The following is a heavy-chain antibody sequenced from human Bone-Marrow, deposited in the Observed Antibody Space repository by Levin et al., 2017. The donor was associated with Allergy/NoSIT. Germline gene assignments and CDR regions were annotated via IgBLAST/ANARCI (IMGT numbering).Heavy chain of an antibody. V-gene: IGHV4-38-2*02. CDR3: ARERGGSERSHYQSD. J-gene: IGHJ4*02. CDR1: GYSFTSGYY. Sequence: NASETLSLTCAVSGYSFTSGYYWGWIRQPPGKGLEWIGTISHGGTTYYNPSLRSRVAISLDTSENQFSLKLSSVAAADTALYYCARERGGSERSHYQSDWGQGTLVTVSS. CDR2: ISHGGTT. D-gene: IGHD2-15*01.